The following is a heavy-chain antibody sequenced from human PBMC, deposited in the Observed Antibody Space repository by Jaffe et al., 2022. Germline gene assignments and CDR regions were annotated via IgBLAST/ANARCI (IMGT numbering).Heavy chain of an antibody. CDR1: GFTFDDYA. V-gene: IGHV3-9*01. J-gene: IGHJ4*02. Sequence: EVQLVESGGGLVQPGRSLRLSCAASGFTFDDYAMHWVRQAPGKGLEWVSGISWNSGSIGYADSVKGRFTISRDNAKNSLYLQMNSLRAEDTALYYCAKDITIFGVVNPSFDYWGQGTLVTVSS. CDR2: ISWNSGSI. CDR3: AKDITIFGVVNPSFDY. D-gene: IGHD3-3*01.